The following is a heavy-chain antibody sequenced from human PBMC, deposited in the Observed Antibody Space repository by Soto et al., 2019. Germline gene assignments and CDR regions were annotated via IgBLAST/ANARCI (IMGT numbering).Heavy chain of an antibody. V-gene: IGHV1-69*12. D-gene: IGHD4-17*01. CDR3: ARDADTGYGDYHLDS. CDR1: GGTFSSYA. Sequence: QVQLVQSGAEVKKPGSSVKVSCKASGGTFSSYAISWVRQAPGQGLEWMGGIIPIFGTANYAKKFQGRVTISADASTSTAYMEMGSLSSEDTAVYYCARDADTGYGDYHLDSWGQGTLVTVSS. J-gene: IGHJ4*02. CDR2: IIPIFGTA.